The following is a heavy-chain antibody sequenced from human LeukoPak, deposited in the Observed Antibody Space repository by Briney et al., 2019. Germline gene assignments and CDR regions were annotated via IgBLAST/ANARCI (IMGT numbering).Heavy chain of an antibody. CDR3: ARGSLGRNYYYCGMDV. J-gene: IGHJ6*02. Sequence: GGSLRLSCAASGFTFRSYSMNWVRQAPGKGLEWVSSISSSSSYIYYADSVKGRFTISRDNAKNSLYLQMNSLRAEDTAVYYCARGSLGRNYYYCGMDVWGQGTTVTVSS. CDR2: ISSSSSYI. V-gene: IGHV3-21*01. D-gene: IGHD7-27*01. CDR1: GFTFRSYS.